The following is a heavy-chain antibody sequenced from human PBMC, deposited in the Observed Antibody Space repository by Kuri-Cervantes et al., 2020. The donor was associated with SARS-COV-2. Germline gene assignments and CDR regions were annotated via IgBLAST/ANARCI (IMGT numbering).Heavy chain of an antibody. CDR2: ISYDGSNK. Sequence: LTCAASGFTFSSYAMHWVRQAPGKGLEWVAVISYDGSNKYYADSVKGRFTISRDNSKNTLYLQMNSLRAEDTAVYYCARVPGVDQYYYDSSGYSPPAPGDWYFDLWGRGTLVTVSS. CDR1: GFTFSSYA. D-gene: IGHD3-22*01. J-gene: IGHJ2*01. V-gene: IGHV3-30-3*01. CDR3: ARVPGVDQYYYDSSGYSPPAPGDWYFDL.